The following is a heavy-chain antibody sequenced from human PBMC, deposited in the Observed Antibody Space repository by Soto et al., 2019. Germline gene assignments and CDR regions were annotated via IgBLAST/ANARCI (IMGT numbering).Heavy chain of an antibody. CDR2: IFYSGST. CDR3: ANLGGHFDD. V-gene: IGHV4-39*01. CDR1: GGSISSSSYY. J-gene: IGHJ4*02. Sequence: SEALPLTCNVFGGSISSSSYYRGWIRQPPGKGLEWLANIFYSGSTYYNPSLKSRVTISVDTSKNQFSLKLSSVTAADTAVYYCANLGGHFDDWGQGTLVTVSS.